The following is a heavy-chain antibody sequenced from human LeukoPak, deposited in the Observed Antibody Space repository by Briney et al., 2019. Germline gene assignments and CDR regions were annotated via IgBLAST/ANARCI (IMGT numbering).Heavy chain of an antibody. Sequence: SETLSLTCAVYDGXFSGYYCSWIRQPPGKGLEWIGEINHSGSTNYNPSLKSRVTVSVDTSKNQFSLKLSSVTAADTAVYYCARGPGITAAGNFDYWGQGTLVTASS. D-gene: IGHD6-13*01. J-gene: IGHJ4*02. CDR3: ARGPGITAAGNFDY. V-gene: IGHV4-34*01. CDR2: INHSGST. CDR1: DGXFSGYY.